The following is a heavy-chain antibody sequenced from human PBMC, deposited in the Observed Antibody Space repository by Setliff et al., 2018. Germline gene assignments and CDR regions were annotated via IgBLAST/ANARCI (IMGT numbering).Heavy chain of an antibody. CDR2: IYHDGNT. CDR3: ARALYAPVGPTDNWFDP. V-gene: IGHV4-4*02. Sequence: SETLSLTCAVPGASINSLSWWSWVRRSPGKGLEWIGEIYHDGNTKFNPSVHYNPSLKSRVTILVDTSKNQLSLKMTSVTAADTALYYCARALYAPVGPTDNWFDPWGQGTLVTVSS. D-gene: IGHD1-26*01. J-gene: IGHJ5*02. CDR1: GASINSLSW.